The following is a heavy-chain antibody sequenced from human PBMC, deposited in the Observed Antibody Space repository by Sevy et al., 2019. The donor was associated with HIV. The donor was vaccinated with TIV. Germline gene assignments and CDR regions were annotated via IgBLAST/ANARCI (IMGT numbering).Heavy chain of an antibody. CDR2: IYGNGGVT. J-gene: IGHJ3*02. V-gene: IGHV3-23*01. D-gene: IGHD3-22*01. CDR1: GFTFTSYA. CDR3: AGGRYDSSGSFDALDI. Sequence: GGSLRLSCKPSGFTFTSYAMNWVRQAPGKGLEWISTIYGNGGVTYYADSVKGRFTISRDKSKNTLYLQMNSLRTEDTALYYCAGGRYDSSGSFDALDIWGQGTMVTVSS.